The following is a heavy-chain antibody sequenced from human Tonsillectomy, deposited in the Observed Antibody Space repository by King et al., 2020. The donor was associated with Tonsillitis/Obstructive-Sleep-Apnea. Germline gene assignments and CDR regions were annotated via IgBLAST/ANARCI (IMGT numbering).Heavy chain of an antibody. J-gene: IGHJ5*02. Sequence: VQLVESGGGLVKPGGSLRLSCAPSGFTFSDAWMSWVRQAPGKGLEWVGRIKNRADGGTTDYAAPVKGRFTMSRDDSKNMLYLQMSSLKMEDTAVYFCTTGGTYLSGWFDPWGQGTLVTVSS. CDR3: TTGGTYLSGWFDP. CDR2: IKNRADGGTT. CDR1: GFTFSDAW. D-gene: IGHD1-26*01. V-gene: IGHV3-15*01.